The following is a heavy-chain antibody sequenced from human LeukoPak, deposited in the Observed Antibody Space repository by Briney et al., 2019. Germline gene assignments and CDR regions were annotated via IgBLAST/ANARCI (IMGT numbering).Heavy chain of an antibody. CDR1: GYTFTSYY. D-gene: IGHD6-19*01. J-gene: IGHJ4*02. CDR2: INPSGGNT. V-gene: IGHV1-46*01. CDR3: ASMDSSGWHGADY. Sequence: ASVKVSCKASGYTFTSYYMHWVRQAPGQGLEWMGIINPSGGNTSYAQKFQGRVTMTRDTSTSTVYMELSSLRSEDTAVYYCASMDSSGWHGADYWGQGTLVTVSS.